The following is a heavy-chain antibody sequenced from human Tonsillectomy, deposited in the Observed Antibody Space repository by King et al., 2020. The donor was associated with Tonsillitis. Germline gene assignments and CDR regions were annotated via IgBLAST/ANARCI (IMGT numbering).Heavy chain of an antibody. CDR1: GGTFSSYA. CDR3: ATRSYQVNWGFFYY. Sequence: VQLVESGAEVKKPGSSVKVSCKASGGTFSSYAISWVRQAPGQGLEWMGRIIPILGIANYAQKVQGRVTITADKSTSTAYMELSSLRAEDTAVYYCATRSYQVNWGFFYYWGQGTLGTVSS. D-gene: IGHD7-27*01. J-gene: IGHJ4*02. V-gene: IGHV1-69*09. CDR2: IIPILGIA.